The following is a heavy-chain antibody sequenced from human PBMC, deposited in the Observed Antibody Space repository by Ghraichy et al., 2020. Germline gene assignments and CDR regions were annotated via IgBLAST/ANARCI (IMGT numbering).Heavy chain of an antibody. V-gene: IGHV3-21*01. J-gene: IGHJ4*02. Sequence: GGSLRLSCAASGFTFSSYSMNWVRQAPGKGLEWVSSISSSSSYIYYADSVKGRFTISRDNAKNSLYLQMNSLRAEDMAVYYCARDLSHIAVFDYWGQGTLVTVSS. D-gene: IGHD6-19*01. CDR1: GFTFSSYS. CDR3: ARDLSHIAVFDY. CDR2: ISSSSSYI.